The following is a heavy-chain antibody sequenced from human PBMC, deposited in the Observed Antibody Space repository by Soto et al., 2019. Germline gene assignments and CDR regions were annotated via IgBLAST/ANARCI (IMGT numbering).Heavy chain of an antibody. CDR3: ARDPGSSSSVGFDP. CDR2: IYYSGST. V-gene: IGHV4-59*01. D-gene: IGHD6-6*01. Sequence: SETLSLTCTVSGGSISSYYWSWIRQPPGKGLEWIGYIYYSGSTNYNPSLKSRVTIPVDTSKNQFSLKLSSVTAADTAVYYCARDPGSSSSVGFDPWGQGTLVTV. CDR1: GGSISSYY. J-gene: IGHJ5*02.